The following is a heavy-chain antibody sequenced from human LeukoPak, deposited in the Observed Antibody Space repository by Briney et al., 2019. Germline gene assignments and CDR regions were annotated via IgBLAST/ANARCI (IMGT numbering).Heavy chain of an antibody. V-gene: IGHV4-39*07. D-gene: IGHD4-17*01. CDR1: GGSINSSSYY. CDR3: ARSLRTGDYGRGFFDY. CDR2: IYYNGNT. J-gene: IGHJ4*02. Sequence: SETLSLTCTVSGGSINSSSYYWGWIRQPPGKGLEWIGTIYYNGNTYYNPSLKSRVTMSVDTSKNHFSLKLNSVTAADTAVYYCARSLRTGDYGRGFFDYWGQGTLVTVSS.